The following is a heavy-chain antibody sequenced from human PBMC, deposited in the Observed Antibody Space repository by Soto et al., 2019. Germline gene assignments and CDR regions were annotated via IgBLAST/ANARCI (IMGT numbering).Heavy chain of an antibody. Sequence: ASVKVSRKASGYTFTSYGISWVRQAPGQGLEGMGWISAYNGNTSYAQKLQGRVTMTTDTSTSTAYMELRSLRSDDTAVYYCARDAQLIYSSGWYAEYYFDYWGQGTLVTVSS. CDR2: ISAYNGNT. V-gene: IGHV1-18*01. D-gene: IGHD6-19*01. CDR3: ARDAQLIYSSGWYAEYYFDY. CDR1: GYTFTSYG. J-gene: IGHJ4*02.